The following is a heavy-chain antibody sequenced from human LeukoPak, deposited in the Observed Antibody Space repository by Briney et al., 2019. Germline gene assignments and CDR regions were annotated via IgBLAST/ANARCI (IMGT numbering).Heavy chain of an antibody. D-gene: IGHD6-19*01. CDR3: ARDSSGWYDYFDY. J-gene: IGHJ4*02. Sequence: GASVKVSCKASGYTFTGYYMHWVRQAPGQGPEWMGWINAGNGNTKYSQKFQGRVTITRDTSASTAYMELSRLRSEDTAVYYCARDSSGWYDYFDYWGQGTLVTVSS. CDR1: GYTFTGYY. CDR2: INAGNGNT. V-gene: IGHV1-3*01.